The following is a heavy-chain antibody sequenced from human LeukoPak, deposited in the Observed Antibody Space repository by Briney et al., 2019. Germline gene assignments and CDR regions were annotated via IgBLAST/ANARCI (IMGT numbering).Heavy chain of an antibody. CDR1: AFTFSKFA. CDR3: AIGTFCNSTTCYTVGSFDS. J-gene: IGHJ4*02. V-gene: IGHV3-23*01. CDR2: ISDSGAST. D-gene: IGHD2/OR15-2a*01. Sequence: GGSLRLSCAASAFTFSKFAMSWVRRAPGKGLEWVSSISDSGASTYYADSVKGRFTISRDNSKNTLYLQMSSLRAEDTAFYYCAIGTFCNSTTCYTVGSFDSWGQGTLVTVSS.